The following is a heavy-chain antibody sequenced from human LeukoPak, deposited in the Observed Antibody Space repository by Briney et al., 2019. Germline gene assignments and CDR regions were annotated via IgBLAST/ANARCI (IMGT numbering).Heavy chain of an antibody. CDR3: ARQGPRDDTAMVPDAFDI. V-gene: IGHV1-2*02. Sequence: ASVKVSCKASGYTFTGYYMHWVRQAPGQGLEWMGWINPNSGGTNYAQKFQGGVTMTRDTSISTAHMELSRLRSDDTAVYYCARQGPRDDTAMVPDAFDIWSQGTMVTVSS. J-gene: IGHJ3*02. D-gene: IGHD5-18*01. CDR1: GYTFTGYY. CDR2: INPNSGGT.